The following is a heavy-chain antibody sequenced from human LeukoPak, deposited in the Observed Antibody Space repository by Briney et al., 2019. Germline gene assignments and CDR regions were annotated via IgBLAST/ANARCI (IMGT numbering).Heavy chain of an antibody. CDR3: ARARFLEWLFQTKYYYYGMDV. J-gene: IGHJ6*02. D-gene: IGHD3-3*01. CDR1: GGSFSGYY. CDR2: INHSGST. V-gene: IGHV4-34*01. Sequence: ASETLSLTCAVYGGSFSGYYWSWIRQPPGKGLEWIGEINHSGSTNYNPSLKSRVTISVDTSKNQFSLKLSSVTAADTAVYYCARARFLEWLFQTKYYYYGMDVWGQGTTVTVSS.